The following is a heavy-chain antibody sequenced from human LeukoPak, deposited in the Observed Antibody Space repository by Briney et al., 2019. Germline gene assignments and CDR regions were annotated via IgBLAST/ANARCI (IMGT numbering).Heavy chain of an antibody. Sequence: GGSLRLSCAASGFTFSSYAMHWVRQAPGKGLEWVAVISYDGSNKYYADSVKGRFTISRDNSKNTLYLQMNSLRAEDTAVYYWAGDYGGQYQLLLDYWGQGTLVTVSS. J-gene: IGHJ4*02. CDR1: GFTFSSYA. D-gene: IGHD2-2*01. V-gene: IGHV3-30*04. CDR3: AGDYGGQYQLLLDY. CDR2: ISYDGSNK.